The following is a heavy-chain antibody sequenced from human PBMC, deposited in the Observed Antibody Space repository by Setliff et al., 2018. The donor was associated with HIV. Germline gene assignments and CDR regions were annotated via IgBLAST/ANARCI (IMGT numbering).Heavy chain of an antibody. CDR1: GFTFSTHE. V-gene: IGHV3-7*03. Sequence: PGGSLRLSCAASGFTFSTHEMNWVRQVPGAGLEWVSNTKYDGSESYYVDSVKGRFIAETDNAKNSLFLQMNSLKAEDTAVYYCARAYNVYDYRFDSSGYDYWGQGTLVTVS. CDR2: TKYDGSES. J-gene: IGHJ4*02. D-gene: IGHD3-22*01. CDR3: ARAYNVYDYRFDSSGYDY.